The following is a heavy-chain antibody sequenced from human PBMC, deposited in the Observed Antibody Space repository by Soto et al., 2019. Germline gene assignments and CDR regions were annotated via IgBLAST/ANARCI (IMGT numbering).Heavy chain of an antibody. CDR3: ARPLYCSGGSCYWFDP. D-gene: IGHD2-15*01. J-gene: IGHJ5*02. CDR2: IYYSGST. V-gene: IGHV4-39*01. Sequence: SETLSLTCTVSGGSISSSSYYWGWIRQPPGKGLEWIGSIYYSGSTYYNPSLKSRVTISVDTSKNQFSLKLSSVTAADTVLYYCARPLYCSGGSCYWFDPWGQGTLVTVSS. CDR1: GGSISSSSYY.